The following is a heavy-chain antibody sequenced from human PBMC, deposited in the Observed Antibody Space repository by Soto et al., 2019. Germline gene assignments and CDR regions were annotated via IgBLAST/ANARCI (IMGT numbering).Heavy chain of an antibody. CDR1: GFTFSSYW. CDR3: ARDVDY. J-gene: IGHJ4*02. V-gene: IGHV3-53*01. CDR2: ISSGGST. Sequence: VGSLRLSCAGSGFTFSSYWMHWVRQTPRRGLAWVSHISSGGSTYYADSVKGRFTISRDNSKNTLYLQMNSLRAEDTAVYYCARDVDYWGQGTLVTVHS.